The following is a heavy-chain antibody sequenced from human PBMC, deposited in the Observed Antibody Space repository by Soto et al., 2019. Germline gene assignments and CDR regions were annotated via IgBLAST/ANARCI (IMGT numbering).Heavy chain of an antibody. CDR1: GFTFGSYW. V-gene: IGHV3-74*01. J-gene: IGHJ6*02. CDR2: IDSDGSST. Sequence: EVQLVESGGGLVQPGGSLRVSCAASGFTFGSYWMNWVRQAPGTGLVWVSRIDSDGSSTTYADSVKGRFTTSRDNAKNTLYLQMSSLRVEYTAVYYCAIGRPYGMDVWGQGTTVTVSS. CDR3: AIGRPYGMDV.